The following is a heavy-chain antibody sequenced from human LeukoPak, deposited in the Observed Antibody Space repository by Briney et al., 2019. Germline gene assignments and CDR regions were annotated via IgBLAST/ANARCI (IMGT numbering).Heavy chain of an antibody. CDR3: ARDQTYSGSGIYTYFDY. CDR1: GGSISSYY. V-gene: IGHV4-59*12. D-gene: IGHD3-10*01. Sequence: SETLSLTCTVSGGSISSYYWSWIRQPPGKGLEWIGYIYYSGSTKYNPSLKSRVTISVDTSKNQFSLKLSSVTAADTAVYYCARDQTYSGSGIYTYFDYWGQGILVTVSS. J-gene: IGHJ4*02. CDR2: IYYSGST.